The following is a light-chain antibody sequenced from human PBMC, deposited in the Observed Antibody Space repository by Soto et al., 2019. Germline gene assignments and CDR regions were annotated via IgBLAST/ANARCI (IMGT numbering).Light chain of an antibody. V-gene: IGKV2-30*01. CDR1: QSLLFSNGITY. CDR3: MQGTHWPLT. Sequence: VVLTQSPLSLSVALGQPASVSCRSSQSLLFSNGITYLTWFHQRPGQPPRRLISEVSDRDSGVPDRFSGSGSGTDFTLRISRVEAEDFGLFYCMQGTHWPLTCGGGTRVEIK. J-gene: IGKJ4*01. CDR2: EVS.